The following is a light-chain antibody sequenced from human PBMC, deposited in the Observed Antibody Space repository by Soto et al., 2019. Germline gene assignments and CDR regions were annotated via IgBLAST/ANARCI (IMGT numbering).Light chain of an antibody. J-gene: IGKJ5*01. Sequence: EVVLTQSPGTLSLSPGERATLSCRASQSVSTNSLAWHQQQPGQAPRLLLYGASSRATGSPDRFSGSGSGTDFTLTIIRLEPEDFAVYYCQQYGSSPITFGQGTRLEIK. CDR3: QQYGSSPIT. CDR1: QSVSTNS. V-gene: IGKV3-20*01. CDR2: GAS.